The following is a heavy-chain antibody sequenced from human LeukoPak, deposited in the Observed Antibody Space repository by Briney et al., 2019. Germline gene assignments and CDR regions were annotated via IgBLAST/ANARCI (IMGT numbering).Heavy chain of an antibody. Sequence: GGSLRLSCAASGFTFSSYEMNWVRQAPGKGLEWVSYISSSRDTKYYADSVKGRFSFCRDTPYNSLYLQMNSMRAEDTAVYYCGRHSSVSGYNYGTYYYYGMDAWGQGATDTVSS. CDR3: GRHSSVSGYNYGTYYYYGMDA. CDR2: ISSSRDTK. J-gene: IGHJ6*02. CDR1: GFTFSSYE. D-gene: IGHD3-22*01. V-gene: IGHV3-48*03.